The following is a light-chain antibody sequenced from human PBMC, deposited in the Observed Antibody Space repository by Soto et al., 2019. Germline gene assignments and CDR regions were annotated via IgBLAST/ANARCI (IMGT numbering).Light chain of an antibody. CDR2: GNN. V-gene: IGLV1-40*01. CDR1: SANIGAGYD. CDR3: QSYDSSLRVYVV. J-gene: IGLJ2*01. Sequence: QSALTQPPSISGAPGQSITISCTGSSANIGAGYDVHWYQQFPGTAPKLLIHGNNDRPSGVSDRFSASKSGTSASLAITGLQAEDVADYYCQSYDSSLRVYVVFGGGTKVTVL.